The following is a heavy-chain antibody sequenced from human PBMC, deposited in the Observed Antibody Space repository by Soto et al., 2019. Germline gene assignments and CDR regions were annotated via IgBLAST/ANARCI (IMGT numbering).Heavy chain of an antibody. CDR2: INPSGGST. D-gene: IGHD2-2*01. CDR1: GYTFTSYY. Sequence: AASVKVSCKASGYTFTSYYMHWVRQAPGQGLEWMGIINPSGGSTSYAQKFQGRVTMTRDTSTSTVYMELSSLRSEDTAVYYCARDPLSLILGYCSSTSCYSGMDVWGQGTTVTVSS. V-gene: IGHV1-46*01. CDR3: ARDPLSLILGYCSSTSCYSGMDV. J-gene: IGHJ6*02.